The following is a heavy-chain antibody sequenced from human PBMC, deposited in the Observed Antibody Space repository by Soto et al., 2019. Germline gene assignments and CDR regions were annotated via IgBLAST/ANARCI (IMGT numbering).Heavy chain of an antibody. CDR3: ATGAFYSNYGKSYFDY. Sequence: LRLSCAASGLTFSNAWMSWVRQAPGKGLEWVGRIKSKPDGGTTDYAAPVKGRFTISRDDSKNTLYLQMNSLKTEDTAMYYCATGAFYSNYGKSYFDYWGQGTLVTVSS. CDR1: GLTFSNAW. J-gene: IGHJ4*02. CDR2: IKSKPDGGTT. V-gene: IGHV3-15*01. D-gene: IGHD4-4*01.